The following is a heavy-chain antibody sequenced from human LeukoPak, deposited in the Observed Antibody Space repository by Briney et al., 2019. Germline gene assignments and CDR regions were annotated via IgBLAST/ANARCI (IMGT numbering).Heavy chain of an antibody. D-gene: IGHD3-10*01. CDR2: IYYSGST. Sequence: SETLSLTCTVSGGSISSYYWSWIRQPPGKGLKWIGYIYYSGSTNYNPSLKSRVTISVDTSKNQFSLRLNSVTAADTDVYYCAREGTMVRGLAFDIWGQGTMVTVSS. CDR3: AREGTMVRGLAFDI. J-gene: IGHJ3*02. V-gene: IGHV4-59*01. CDR1: GGSISSYY.